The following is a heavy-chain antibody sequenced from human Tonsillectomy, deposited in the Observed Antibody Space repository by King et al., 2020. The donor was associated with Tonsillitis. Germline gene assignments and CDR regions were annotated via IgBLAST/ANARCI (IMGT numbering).Heavy chain of an antibody. CDR1: GDSISSNRAA. Sequence: LQQSGPGLVKPSQNLSLTCSISGDSISSNRAAWNWIRQSTSRGLEWLGRTYYRSKWYNDYAVSVKGRITIKSDTYKNQFSLQLNSVTPEDTAMYYCARAIVVIAVRRRSVDFWGQGTLVTVSS. CDR2: TYYRSKWYN. V-gene: IGHV6-1*01. D-gene: IGHD2-2*01. CDR3: ARAIVVIAVRRRSVDF. J-gene: IGHJ4*02.